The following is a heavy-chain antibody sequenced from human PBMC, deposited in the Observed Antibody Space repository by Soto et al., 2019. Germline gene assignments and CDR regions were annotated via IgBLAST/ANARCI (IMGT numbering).Heavy chain of an antibody. D-gene: IGHD2-2*02. Sequence: ASVKVSCKASGYTFTSYGISWVRQAPGQGLEWMGWISAYNGNTNYAQKLQGRVTMTTDTSTSTAYMEPRSLRSDDTAVYYCARLGIVVVPAAIPNLDYWGQGTLVTVSS. J-gene: IGHJ4*02. V-gene: IGHV1-18*01. CDR2: ISAYNGNT. CDR1: GYTFTSYG. CDR3: ARLGIVVVPAAIPNLDY.